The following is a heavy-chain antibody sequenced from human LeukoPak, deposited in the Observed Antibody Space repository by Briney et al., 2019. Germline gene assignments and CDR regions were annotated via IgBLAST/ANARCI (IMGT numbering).Heavy chain of an antibody. CDR2: IKQDGSEK. CDR3: ARGRSNY. Sequence: GGSLRLSCAASGFTFSNYWMTWVRQTPGKGLEWMAIIKQDGSEKYYVDSVKGRFTISRDNAKNSLYLQMNSLSAEDTAVYYCARGRSNYWGQGTLVTVSS. D-gene: IGHD3-3*01. J-gene: IGHJ4*02. V-gene: IGHV3-7*01. CDR1: GFTFSNYW.